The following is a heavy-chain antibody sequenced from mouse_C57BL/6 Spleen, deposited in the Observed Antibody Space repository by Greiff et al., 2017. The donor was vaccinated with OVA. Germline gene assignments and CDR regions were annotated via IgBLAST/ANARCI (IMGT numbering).Heavy chain of an antibody. CDR1: GYSITSGYY. V-gene: IGHV3-6*01. Sequence: EVKLMESGPGLVKPSQSLSLTCSVTGYSITSGYYWNWIRQFPGNKLEWMGYISYDGSNNYNPSLKNRISITRDTSKNQFFLKLNSVTTEDTATYYCARIGTVVGGDLDYWGQGTTLTVSS. D-gene: IGHD1-1*01. CDR2: ISYDGSN. CDR3: ARIGTVVGGDLDY. J-gene: IGHJ2*01.